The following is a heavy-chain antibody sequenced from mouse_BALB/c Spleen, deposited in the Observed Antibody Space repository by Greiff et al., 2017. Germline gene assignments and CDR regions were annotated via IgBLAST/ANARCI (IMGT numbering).Heavy chain of an antibody. CDR2: ISSGGST. V-gene: IGHV5-6-5*01. J-gene: IGHJ3*01. CDR3: AREEGFGWFAY. Sequence: EVKLVESGGGLVKPGGSLKLSCAASGFTFSSYAMSWVRQTPEKRLEWVASISSGGSTYYPDSVKGRFTISRDNARNILYLQMSSLRSEDTAMYYCAREEGFGWFAYWGQGTLVTVSA. D-gene: IGHD3-1*01. CDR1: GFTFSSYA.